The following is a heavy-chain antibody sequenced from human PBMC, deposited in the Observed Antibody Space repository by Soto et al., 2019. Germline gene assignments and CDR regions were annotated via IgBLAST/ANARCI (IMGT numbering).Heavy chain of an antibody. V-gene: IGHV3-7*01. CDR1: GFTFTTYW. CDR3: TRSRNCASSDCYMDV. CDR2: INQEGSET. D-gene: IGHD2-2*01. Sequence: EVQLVESGGGLVQPGGSLRLSCAASGFTFTTYWMSWVRQAPGKGLEWMANINQEGSETYSVDSVTGRFTISRDNAEKSVYLQMNTLGPEDTAVYYCTRSRNCASSDCYMDVWGTGTTVTASS. J-gene: IGHJ6*03.